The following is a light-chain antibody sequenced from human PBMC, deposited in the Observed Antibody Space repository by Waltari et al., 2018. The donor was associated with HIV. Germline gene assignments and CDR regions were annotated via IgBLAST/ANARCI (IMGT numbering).Light chain of an antibody. V-gene: IGKV1-5*03. CDR2: KTS. Sequence: DIQLTQSPSTLSAYVGDRVTINCRASQSLNGWLAWYQQKSGKAPKLLIYKTSILQNGVPSRFSGSGSGTEFTLTISSLQPDDLATYHCQHYNGYPISFGGGTKVEI. J-gene: IGKJ4*01. CDR1: QSLNGW. CDR3: QHYNGYPIS.